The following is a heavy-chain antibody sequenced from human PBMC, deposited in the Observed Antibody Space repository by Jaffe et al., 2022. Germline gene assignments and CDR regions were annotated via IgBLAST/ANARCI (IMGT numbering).Heavy chain of an antibody. Sequence: QVQLQESGPGLVRSSQTLSLTCTVSGDSITTGNYYWSWIRQPAGKGLEWLGRVYTRGTAKSNPSLKSRVTISADTSNNQFSLQLSSVTAADTAVYYCARGFFYESEDEYPHREYYFDFWGQGILVTVSS. J-gene: IGHJ4*02. CDR2: VYTRGTA. D-gene: IGHD3-3*01. CDR3: ARGFFYESEDEYPHREYYFDF. CDR1: GDSITTGNYY. V-gene: IGHV4-61*02.